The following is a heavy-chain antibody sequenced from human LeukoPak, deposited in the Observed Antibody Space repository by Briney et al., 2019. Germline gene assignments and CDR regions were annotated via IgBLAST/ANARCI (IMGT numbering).Heavy chain of an antibody. Sequence: SVKVSCKASGGTFSSHAISWVRQAPGQGLEWMGGIIPIFGTANYAQKFQGRVTITADESTSTAYMELSSLRSEDTAVYYCARVWSYYYGSGSYFDYWGQGTLVTVSS. CDR3: ARVWSYYYGSGSYFDY. J-gene: IGHJ4*02. CDR1: GGTFSSHA. CDR2: IIPIFGTA. V-gene: IGHV1-69*13. D-gene: IGHD3-10*01.